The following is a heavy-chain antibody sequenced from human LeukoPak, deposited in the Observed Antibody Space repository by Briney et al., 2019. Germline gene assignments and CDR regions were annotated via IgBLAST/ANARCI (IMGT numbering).Heavy chain of an antibody. D-gene: IGHD3-22*01. J-gene: IGHJ4*02. CDR3: AKDLAAYSSGFDY. Sequence: PGGSLRLSCAASGFTFSNYAMTWVRQAPGKGLEWVSDISGSGGSTYYADSVKGRFTISRGNSKNTLYLQMNSLRAEDTAVYYCAKDLAAYSSGFDYWGQGTLVTVSS. CDR2: ISGSGGST. CDR1: GFTFSNYA. V-gene: IGHV3-23*01.